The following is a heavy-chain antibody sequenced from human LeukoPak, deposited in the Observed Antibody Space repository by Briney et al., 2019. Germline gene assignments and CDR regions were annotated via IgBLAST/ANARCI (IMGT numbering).Heavy chain of an antibody. Sequence: GGSLRLSCGASGFTFSTYGMHWVRQAPGKGLEWVAFTRFDGSNKYYADSVKGRFTISRDNSKNTLYLQMNSVTAEDTAVYYCAKSIPGYSNSWYCLDYWGQGTLVTVSS. D-gene: IGHD6-13*01. J-gene: IGHJ4*02. CDR3: AKSIPGYSNSWYCLDY. V-gene: IGHV3-30*02. CDR1: GFTFSTYG. CDR2: TRFDGSNK.